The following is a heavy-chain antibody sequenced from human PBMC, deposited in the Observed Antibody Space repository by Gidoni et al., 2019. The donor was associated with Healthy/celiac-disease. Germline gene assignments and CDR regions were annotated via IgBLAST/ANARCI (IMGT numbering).Heavy chain of an antibody. CDR2: IIPIFGTA. CDR1: GGTFSSYA. D-gene: IGHD6-13*01. V-gene: IGHV1-69*01. Sequence: QVQLVQSGAEVKKPGSSVKVSCKASGGTFSSYAISWVRQGPGQGLEWMGGIIPIFGTANYAQKFQGIVRITADESTSTAYMELSSLRSEGTAVYYGADAWLEQLVPFGWFDPWGQGTLVTVSS. J-gene: IGHJ5*02. CDR3: ADAWLEQLVPFGWFDP.